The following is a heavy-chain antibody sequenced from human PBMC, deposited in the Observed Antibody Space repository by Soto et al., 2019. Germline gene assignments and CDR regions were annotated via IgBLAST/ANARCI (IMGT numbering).Heavy chain of an antibody. V-gene: IGHV3-9*01. CDR3: ARESEDLTSNFDY. CDR2: ISWNSAST. Sequence: EVQLVESGGGLVEPGKSLRLSCVVSGFTYEDFAMHWVRQAPGKGLEWVSGISWNSASTGYADSVTGRFTISRDNAKNSLYLEMNSLRAEDTAVYYCARESEDLTSNFDYWGQGTLVTVSS. J-gene: IGHJ4*02. CDR1: GFTYEDFA.